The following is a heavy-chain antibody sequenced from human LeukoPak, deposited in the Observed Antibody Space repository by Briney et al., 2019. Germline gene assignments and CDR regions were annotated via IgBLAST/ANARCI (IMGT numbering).Heavy chain of an antibody. Sequence: GGSLRLSCAASGFTFSSYEMNWVRQAPGKGLEWVSYISSSGSTIYYADSVMGRFTISRDNAKNSLYLQMNSLRAEDTAVYYCASWPFLAYCGGDCYLDVWGKGTTVTVSS. J-gene: IGHJ6*03. D-gene: IGHD2-21*01. CDR2: ISSSGSTI. V-gene: IGHV3-48*03. CDR1: GFTFSSYE. CDR3: ASWPFLAYCGGDCYLDV.